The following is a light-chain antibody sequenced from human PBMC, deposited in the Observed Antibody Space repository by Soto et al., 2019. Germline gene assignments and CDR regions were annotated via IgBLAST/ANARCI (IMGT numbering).Light chain of an antibody. V-gene: IGKV1-5*03. CDR1: QSISSW. J-gene: IGKJ1*01. CDR3: QQYNSYWT. Sequence: DIQMTQSPSTLSASVGDRVTITCRASQSISSWLAWDQQKPGKAPKLLIYKASSLESVVPSRFSGSGSVTEFTITISSLQPDDFASCYCQQYNSYWTFGQGTKVDIK. CDR2: KAS.